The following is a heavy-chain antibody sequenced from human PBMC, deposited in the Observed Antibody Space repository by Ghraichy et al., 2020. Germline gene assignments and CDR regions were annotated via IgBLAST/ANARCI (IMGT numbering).Heavy chain of an antibody. V-gene: IGHV3-53*01. CDR1: GFTVSSNY. J-gene: IGHJ4*02. CDR3: ARVPSSGWYGVDY. D-gene: IGHD6-19*01. Sequence: GGSLRLSCAASGFTVSSNYMSWVRQAPGKGLEWVSVIYSGGSTYYADSVKGRFTISRDNSKNTLYLQINSLRAEDTAVYYCARVPSSGWYGVDYWGQGTLVTVSS. CDR2: IYSGGST.